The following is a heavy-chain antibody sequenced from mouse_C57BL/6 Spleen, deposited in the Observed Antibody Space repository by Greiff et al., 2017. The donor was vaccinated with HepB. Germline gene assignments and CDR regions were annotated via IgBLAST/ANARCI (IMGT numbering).Heavy chain of an antibody. CDR3: ARCRATVVATPFAY. CDR2: INPNNGGT. J-gene: IGHJ3*01. V-gene: IGHV1-26*01. D-gene: IGHD1-1*01. CDR1: GYTFTDYY. Sequence: VQLQQSGPELVKPGASVKISCKASGYTFTDYYMNWVKQSHGKSLEWIGDINPNNGGTSYNQKFKGKATLTVDKSSSTAYMELRSLTSEDSAVYYCARCRATVVATPFAYWGQGTLVTVSA.